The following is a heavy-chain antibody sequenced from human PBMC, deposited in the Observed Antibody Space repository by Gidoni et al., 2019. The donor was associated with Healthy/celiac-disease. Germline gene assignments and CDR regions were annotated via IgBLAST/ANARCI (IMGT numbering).Heavy chain of an antibody. CDR2: INHSGST. Sequence: QVQLQQWGAGLLKPSETLSLTCAVSGGSFSGDYWSWIRQPPGKGLEWIGEINHSGSTNYNPSLKSRVTISVDTSKNQFSLKLSSVTAADTAVYYCARGRPGSYYENMKYFDYWGQGTLVTVSS. CDR1: GGSFSGDY. D-gene: IGHD1-26*01. V-gene: IGHV4-34*01. CDR3: ARGRPGSYYENMKYFDY. J-gene: IGHJ4*02.